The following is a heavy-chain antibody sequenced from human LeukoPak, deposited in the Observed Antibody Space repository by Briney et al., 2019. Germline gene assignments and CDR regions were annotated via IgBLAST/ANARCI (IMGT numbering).Heavy chain of an antibody. CDR2: IYTSGST. J-gene: IGHJ4*02. CDR3: ARGSGCSYGYPFDY. V-gene: IGHV4-4*07. CDR1: GGSISNYY. D-gene: IGHD5-18*01. Sequence: KASETLSLTCIVSGGSISNYYWSWIRQPAGKGLEWIGRIYTSGSTNYNPSLKSRVTMSVDTSKNQFSLKLTSVSAADTAVYYCARGSGCSYGYPFDYWGQGTLVTVSS.